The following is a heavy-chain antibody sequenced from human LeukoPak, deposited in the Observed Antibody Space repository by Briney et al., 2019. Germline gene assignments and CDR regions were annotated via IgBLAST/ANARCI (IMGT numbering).Heavy chain of an antibody. Sequence: ASVKVSCKASGYTFTSYGISWVRQAPGQGLEWMGWISAYNGNTNYAQKLQGRVTMTTDTSTSTAYMELRSLRSDDTAVYYCARARDIVVVPAADGLDYWGQGTLSPSPQ. CDR2: ISAYNGNT. CDR1: GYTFTSYG. CDR3: ARARDIVVVPAADGLDY. V-gene: IGHV1-18*01. J-gene: IGHJ4*02. D-gene: IGHD2-2*01.